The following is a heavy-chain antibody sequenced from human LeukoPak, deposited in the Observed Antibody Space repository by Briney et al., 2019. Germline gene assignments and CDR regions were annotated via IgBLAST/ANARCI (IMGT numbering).Heavy chain of an antibody. Sequence: SGGSLRLSCAASGFTFSSYAMSWVRQAPGKGLEWVSAISGSGGSTYYADSVKGRFTISRDNSKNTLYLRMNSLRAEDTAVYYCAKTPRMGTVTGLYLAWGQGTLVTVSS. D-gene: IGHD4-17*01. CDR3: AKTPRMGTVTGLYLA. J-gene: IGHJ4*02. V-gene: IGHV3-23*01. CDR1: GFTFSSYA. CDR2: ISGSGGST.